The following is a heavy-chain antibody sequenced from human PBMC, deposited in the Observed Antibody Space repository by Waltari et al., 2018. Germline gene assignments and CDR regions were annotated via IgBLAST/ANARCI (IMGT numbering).Heavy chain of an antibody. D-gene: IGHD5-12*01. CDR2: IWYDGSNK. V-gene: IGHV3-33*08. CDR3: ATSRDGYKEGI. J-gene: IGHJ3*02. Sequence: QVQLVESGGGVVQPGRSLRLSCAASGFTFSSYGMHWVRQAPGKGLEWVAVIWYDGSNKYYADSVKGRFTISRDNSKNTLYLQMNSLRAEDTAMYYCATSRDGYKEGIWGQGTMVTVSS. CDR1: GFTFSSYG.